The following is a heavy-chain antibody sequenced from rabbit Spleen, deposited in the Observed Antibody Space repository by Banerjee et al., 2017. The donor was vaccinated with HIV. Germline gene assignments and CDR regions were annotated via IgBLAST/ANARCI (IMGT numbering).Heavy chain of an antibody. J-gene: IGHJ4*01. Sequence: QEQLEESGGGLVKPEGSLTLTCKASGLSISSGYDMCWVRQAPGKGLEWLGCIYTGNGKTYYASWAKGRFTISKSSSTTVTLQMTSLTAADTATYFCARMVVVYRYFNLWGPGTLVTVS. V-gene: IGHV1S45*01. CDR2: IYTGNGKT. D-gene: IGHD2-1*01. CDR3: ARMVVVYRYFNL. CDR1: GLSISSGYD.